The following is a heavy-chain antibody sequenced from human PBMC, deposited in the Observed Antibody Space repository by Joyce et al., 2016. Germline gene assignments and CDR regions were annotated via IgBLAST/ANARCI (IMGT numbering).Heavy chain of an antibody. Sequence: QVQLVESGGGVAQPGRSLSLSGAASGFTFNRYAMQWVRQTPGTGLEWVEVISPDGSKKFYSDSVKDRFIISRDNSNKMVFVQMNSLRVEDTGVYYCARSPSNSWHTFDSWGQGTLVSVSS. J-gene: IGHJ4*02. CDR2: ISPDGSKK. CDR1: GFTFNRYA. V-gene: IGHV3-30-3*01. D-gene: IGHD2-2*01. CDR3: ARSPSNSWHTFDS.